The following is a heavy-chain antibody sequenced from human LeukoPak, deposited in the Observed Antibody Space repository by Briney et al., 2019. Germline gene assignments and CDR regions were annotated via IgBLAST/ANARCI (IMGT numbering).Heavy chain of an antibody. J-gene: IGHJ3*02. CDR1: GGSISSSSYY. CDR2: IYYSGST. CDR3: AREALHAFDI. Sequence: SETLSLTRTVSGGSISSSSYYWGWIRQPPGKGLEWIGSIYYSGSTYYNPSLKSRVTISVDTSKNQFSLKLSSVTAADTAVYYCAREALHAFDIWGQGTMVTVSS. V-gene: IGHV4-39*07.